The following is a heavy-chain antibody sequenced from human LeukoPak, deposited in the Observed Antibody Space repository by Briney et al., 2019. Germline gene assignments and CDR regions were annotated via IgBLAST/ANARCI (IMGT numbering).Heavy chain of an antibody. J-gene: IGHJ4*02. CDR3: ARGGPSLSHRSNYGGWLNY. Sequence: ASVKVSCKASGYTFTGYYMHWVRQAPGQGLEWMGWINTDTGNPTYAQGFTGRFVFSLDTSVSTAYLQISSLKAEDTAVYYCARGGPSLSHRSNYGGWLNYWGQGTLVTVSS. V-gene: IGHV7-4-1*02. D-gene: IGHD3-10*01. CDR2: INTDTGNP. CDR1: GYTFTGYY.